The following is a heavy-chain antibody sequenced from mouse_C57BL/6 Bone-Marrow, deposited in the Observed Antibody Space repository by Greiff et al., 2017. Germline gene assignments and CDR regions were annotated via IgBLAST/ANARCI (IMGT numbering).Heavy chain of an antibody. CDR2: ISNGGGST. V-gene: IGHV5-12*01. D-gene: IGHD2-3*01. CDR3: ARPLYDGYSLAY. CDR1: GFTFSDYY. J-gene: IGHJ3*01. Sequence: EVKLVESGGGLVQPGGSLKLSCAASGFTFSDYYMYWVRQTPEKRLEWVAYISNGGGSTYYPDTVKGRFTISRDNAKNTLYLQMSRLKSEDTAMYYCARPLYDGYSLAYWGQGTLVTVSA.